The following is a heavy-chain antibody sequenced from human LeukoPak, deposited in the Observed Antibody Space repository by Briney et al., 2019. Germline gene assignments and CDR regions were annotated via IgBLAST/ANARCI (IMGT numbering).Heavy chain of an antibody. D-gene: IGHD3-10*01. CDR3: ARASNYYGSGSPFVY. V-gene: IGHV1-18*01. J-gene: IGHJ4*02. CDR2: ISAYNGNT. CDR1: GYTFTSYG. Sequence: ASVKVSCKASGYTFTSYGISWVRQAPGQGLEWMGWISAYNGNTNYAQKLQGRVTMTTDTSTSTAYMELRSLRSEDTAVYYCARASNYYGSGSPFVYWGQGTLVTVSS.